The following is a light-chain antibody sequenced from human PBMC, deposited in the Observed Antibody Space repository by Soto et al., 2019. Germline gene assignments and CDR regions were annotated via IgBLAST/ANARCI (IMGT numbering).Light chain of an antibody. CDR2: DIF. V-gene: IGKV3D-15*01. Sequence: EIVLTQSPATLSLSPGERATLSCRASQSLSNNIYLAWYQQKPGQAPRLVIYDIFTRATGVPTRISGSGSGTESTLTISSLQSEDFAVYYCQQYNSWPLTFGGGTKVDIK. J-gene: IGKJ4*01. CDR1: QSLSNN. CDR3: QQYNSWPLT.